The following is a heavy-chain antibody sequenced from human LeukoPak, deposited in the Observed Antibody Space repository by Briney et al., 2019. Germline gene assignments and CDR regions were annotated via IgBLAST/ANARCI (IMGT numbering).Heavy chain of an antibody. J-gene: IGHJ4*03. CDR3: AGGATISETGYFDF. CDR1: GGSFSRYY. V-gene: IGHV4-34*01. Sequence: PPETLSLTCAVYGGSFSRYYWSWIRQSPGKGLEWIAEIYHRGDTNYNPSVKSRVTISVDTSKSQFSLKVRSLSAADTAVYYCAGGATISETGYFDFWGQGILVTVSS. D-gene: IGHD5-24*01. CDR2: IYHRGDT.